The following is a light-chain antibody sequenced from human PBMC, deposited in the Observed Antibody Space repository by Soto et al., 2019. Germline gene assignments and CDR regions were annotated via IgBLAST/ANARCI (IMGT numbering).Light chain of an antibody. CDR3: QQYNNWTPRYT. J-gene: IGKJ2*01. CDR1: QSVSNK. V-gene: IGKV3-15*01. CDR2: GAS. Sequence: EIMMTQSPATLSVSPGERATLSCRASQSVSNKLAWYQQQPGRAPRLLIYGASTRATGIPASFSGSGSGTEFTLNISSRQSEDFDVYYCQQYNNWTPRYTFGQGTKLEFK.